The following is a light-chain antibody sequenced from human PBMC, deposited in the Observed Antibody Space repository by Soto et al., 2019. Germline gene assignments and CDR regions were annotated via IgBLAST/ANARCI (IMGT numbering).Light chain of an antibody. V-gene: IGLV1-51*01. J-gene: IGLJ2*01. CDR1: GSNIGNNF. Sequence: QSVLTQPPSVSATPGQKVTISCSGGGSNIGNNFVSWFQRLPGAAPKLLLCDNDERPSGIPDRFSGSKSGTSATLDITGLQAGDEAESYCATCDNRLRAGVFGGGTQLTVL. CDR2: DND. CDR3: ATCDNRLRAGV.